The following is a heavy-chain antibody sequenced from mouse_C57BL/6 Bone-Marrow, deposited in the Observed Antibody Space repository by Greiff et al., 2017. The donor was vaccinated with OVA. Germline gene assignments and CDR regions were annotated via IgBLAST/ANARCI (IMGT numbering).Heavy chain of an antibody. J-gene: IGHJ2*01. CDR1: GYTFTSYW. Sequence: QVQLQQPGAELVKPGASVKLSCKASGYTFTSYWMHWVKQRPGQGLEWIGMIHPNSGSTNYNEKFKSKATLTVDKSSSTAYMQLSSLTSEDSAVYYGAREGTMTGYYFDDWGQGTTLTVSS. D-gene: IGHD2-4*01. CDR2: IHPNSGST. CDR3: AREGTMTGYYFDD. V-gene: IGHV1-64*01.